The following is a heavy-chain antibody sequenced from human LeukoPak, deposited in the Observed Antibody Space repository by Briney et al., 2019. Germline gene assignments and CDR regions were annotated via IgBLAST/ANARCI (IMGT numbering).Heavy chain of an antibody. CDR2: ISGSGGST. V-gene: IGHV3-23*01. Sequence: GGSLRLSCAASGFTFSSYAMSWVRQAPGKGLEWVSAISGSGGSTYYADSVKGRFTISRDNSKNTLYLQMNSLRAEDTAVYYCAKDSNYLRYYYYYMDVWGKGTTVTVSS. CDR3: AKDSNYLRYYYYYMDV. D-gene: IGHD1-7*01. J-gene: IGHJ6*03. CDR1: GFTFSSYA.